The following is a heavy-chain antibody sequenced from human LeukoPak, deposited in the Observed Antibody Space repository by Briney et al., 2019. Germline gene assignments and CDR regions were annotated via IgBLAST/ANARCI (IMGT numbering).Heavy chain of an antibody. J-gene: IGHJ4*02. Sequence: GASVKVSCKASGYTFTSYDINWVRQATGQGLEWMGWMNPNSGNTGYAQKFQGRVTITADKSTSTAYMELSSLRSEDTAVYYCAGSRSRAGTLDYWGQGTLVTVSS. CDR3: AGSRSRAGTLDY. CDR1: GYTFTSYD. D-gene: IGHD5-24*01. CDR2: MNPNSGNT. V-gene: IGHV1-8*01.